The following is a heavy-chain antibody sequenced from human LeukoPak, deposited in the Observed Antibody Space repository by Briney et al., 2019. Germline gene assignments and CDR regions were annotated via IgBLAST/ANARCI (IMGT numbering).Heavy chain of an antibody. D-gene: IGHD3-9*01. J-gene: IGHJ4*02. Sequence: ASVKVSCKASGYTFTSYGISWVRQAPGQGLEWMGWISAYNGNTNYAQKLQGRVTMTTDTSTSTAYMELRSLRSDDTAVYYCARGWDILTGYYYFDYWGQGTPVTVSS. CDR2: ISAYNGNT. CDR3: ARGWDILTGYYYFDY. V-gene: IGHV1-18*01. CDR1: GYTFTSYG.